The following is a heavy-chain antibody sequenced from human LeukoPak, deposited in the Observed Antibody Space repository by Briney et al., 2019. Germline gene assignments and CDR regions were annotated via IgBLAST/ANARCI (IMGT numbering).Heavy chain of an antibody. J-gene: IGHJ5*02. CDR2: INPNSGGT. Sequence: GASVKVSCKASGYTLTGYYMHWVQQAPGQGLEWMGWINPNSGGTNYAQKFQGRVTMTRDTSISTAYMELSRLRSDDTAVYYCARELELYQLLSGIDPWGQGTLVTVSS. CDR1: GYTLTGYY. D-gene: IGHD2-2*01. V-gene: IGHV1-2*02. CDR3: ARELELYQLLSGIDP.